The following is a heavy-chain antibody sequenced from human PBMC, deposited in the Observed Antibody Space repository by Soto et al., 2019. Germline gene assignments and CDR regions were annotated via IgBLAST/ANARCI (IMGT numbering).Heavy chain of an antibody. Sequence: GASVKVSCKASGGTFSSYAISWVRQAPGQGLEWMGGIIPIFGTANYAQKFQGRVTITADESASTAYMELSSLRSEDTAVYYCAEGLAAASPKYYYYYYGMDVWGQGTTVTVSS. CDR1: GGTFSSYA. J-gene: IGHJ6*02. CDR2: IIPIFGTA. CDR3: AEGLAAASPKYYYYYYGMDV. D-gene: IGHD6-13*01. V-gene: IGHV1-69*13.